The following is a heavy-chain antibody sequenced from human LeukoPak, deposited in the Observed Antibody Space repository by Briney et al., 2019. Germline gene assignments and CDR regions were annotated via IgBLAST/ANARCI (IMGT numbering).Heavy chain of an antibody. J-gene: IGHJ4*02. V-gene: IGHV4-38-2*01. CDR1: GYSISSGYY. CDR3: ARHVSSGSPSYYFDY. D-gene: IGHD3-10*01. Sequence: ESSETLSLTCAVSGYSISSGYYWGWIRQPPGKGLEWIGSIYHSGSTYYNPSLKSRVTISVDTSKNQFSLKLSSLTAADTAVYYCARHVSSGSPSYYFDYWGQGTLVTVSS. CDR2: IYHSGST.